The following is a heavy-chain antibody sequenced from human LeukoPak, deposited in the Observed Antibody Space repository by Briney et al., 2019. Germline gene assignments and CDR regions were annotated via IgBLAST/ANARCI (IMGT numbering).Heavy chain of an antibody. CDR2: IRYDGSNK. D-gene: IGHD1-26*01. CDR3: AKDHSGSYSGDFDY. Sequence: GGSLRLSCAASGFTFRSYGMHGVRHAPGKGREWVAFIRYDGSNKYYADSVQGRFTISRDNSKNTLYLQMNSLRAEDTAVYYCAKDHSGSYSGDFDYWGQGTLVTVSS. V-gene: IGHV3-30*02. CDR1: GFTFRSYG. J-gene: IGHJ4*02.